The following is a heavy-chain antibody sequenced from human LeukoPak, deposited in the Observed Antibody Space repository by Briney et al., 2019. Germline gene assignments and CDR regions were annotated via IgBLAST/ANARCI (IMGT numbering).Heavy chain of an antibody. D-gene: IGHD3-10*01. CDR2: FDPEDGET. Sequence: ASVKVSCKVSGYTLTELSMHWVRQAPGKGLEWMGGFDPEDGETIYAQKFQGRVTMTRNTSISTAYMELSSLRSEGTAVYYCARINIGYGSGSLNFDYWGQGTLVTVSS. CDR1: GYTLTELS. V-gene: IGHV1-24*01. J-gene: IGHJ4*02. CDR3: ARINIGYGSGSLNFDY.